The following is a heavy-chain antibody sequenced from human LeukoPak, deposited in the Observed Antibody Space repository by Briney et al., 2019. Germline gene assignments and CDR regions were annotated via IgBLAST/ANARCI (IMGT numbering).Heavy chain of an antibody. V-gene: IGHV3-30*03. J-gene: IGHJ4*02. CDR3: ASGASSAWYYFDY. CDR2: ISYDGGNK. CDR1: GLTFNSYG. Sequence: PGGSLRLSCAASGLTFNSYGMHWVRQTPGKGLEWVAVISYDGGNKYYADSVKGRFTISRDNSKNTLYLQMNSLRAEDTAVYYCASGASSAWYYFDYWGQGTLVTVSS. D-gene: IGHD6-19*01.